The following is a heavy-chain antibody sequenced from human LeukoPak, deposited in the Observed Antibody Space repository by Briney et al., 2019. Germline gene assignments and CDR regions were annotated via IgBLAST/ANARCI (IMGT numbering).Heavy chain of an antibody. Sequence: PGGSLRLSCAASGFTFSSYAMHWVRQAPGKGLEWVSGISWNSGYIGYEDSVKGRFTISRDNAKNSLYLQMNSLRAEDTALYYCAKGSYGSGSYVDYWGQGTLITVSS. CDR3: AKGSYGSGSYVDY. J-gene: IGHJ4*02. D-gene: IGHD3-10*01. CDR1: GFTFSSYA. V-gene: IGHV3-9*01. CDR2: ISWNSGYI.